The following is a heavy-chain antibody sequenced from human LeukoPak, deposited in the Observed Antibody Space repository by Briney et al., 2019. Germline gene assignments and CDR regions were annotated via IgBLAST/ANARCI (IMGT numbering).Heavy chain of an antibody. Sequence: GGSLRLSCAASGFILSDYYMSWIRQAPGKGLEWVSYISNDGTNKYYTDSVKGRFTISRDNAKNSLYLQMNSLRAEDTAVYYCANYGSGSRHWGQGTLVTVSS. J-gene: IGHJ4*02. CDR3: ANYGSGSRH. CDR1: GFILSDYY. D-gene: IGHD3-10*01. CDR2: ISNDGTNK. V-gene: IGHV3-11*04.